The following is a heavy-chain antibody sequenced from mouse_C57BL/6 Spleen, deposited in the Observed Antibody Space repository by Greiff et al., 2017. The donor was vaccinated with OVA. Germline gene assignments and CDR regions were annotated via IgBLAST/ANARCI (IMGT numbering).Heavy chain of an antibody. D-gene: IGHD3-1*01. CDR1: GYAFSSSW. CDR3: ARSGDCDGGY. V-gene: IGHV1-82*01. CDR2: IYPGDGDT. J-gene: IGHJ2*01. Sequence: VQLQQSGPELVKPGASVKLSCKASGYAFSSSWMNWVKQRPGQGLEWIGRIYPGDGDTNYNGKFKGKATLTADKSSSTAYMQLSSLTSEDSAVYFCARSGDCDGGYWGQGTTLTVSS.